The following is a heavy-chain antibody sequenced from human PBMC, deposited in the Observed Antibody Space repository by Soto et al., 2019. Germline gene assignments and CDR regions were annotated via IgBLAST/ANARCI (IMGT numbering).Heavy chain of an antibody. J-gene: IGHJ5*02. D-gene: IGHD6-13*01. CDR3: ARRDAGTPVDNWFDP. V-gene: IGHV1-18*01. Sequence: VQLVQSGAEVKKPGASVKVSCKASGYTFTSYGISWVRQAPGQGLAWMGWISAYNGNTNDAQKLQGRVTMTTDTATSIAYIELRSLRSDDTAVYYCARRDAGTPVDNWFDPWGQGTLVNGSS. CDR2: ISAYNGNT. CDR1: GYTFTSYG.